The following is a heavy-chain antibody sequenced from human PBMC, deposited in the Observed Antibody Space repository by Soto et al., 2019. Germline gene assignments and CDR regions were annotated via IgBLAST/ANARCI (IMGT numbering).Heavy chain of an antibody. CDR2: IYDSGNT. V-gene: IGHV4-30-2*01. CDR1: GGSISGTTYS. D-gene: IGHD6-13*01. J-gene: IGHJ4*02. Sequence: QLQLQESGSGLVKPSQTLSLTCAVSGGSISGTTYSWSXXRQPPGKGLEWIGYIYDSGNTYYNPSLKSQFXIXVXXSKXQXSXXXXXXXXXXXXXXXXXRGQGAAAGHSNFDYWGQGALVTVSS. CDR3: XRGQGAAAGHSNFDY.